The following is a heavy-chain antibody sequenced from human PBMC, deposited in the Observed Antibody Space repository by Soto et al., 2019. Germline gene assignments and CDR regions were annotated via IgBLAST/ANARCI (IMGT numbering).Heavy chain of an antibody. CDR2: ISGSGGST. J-gene: IGHJ4*02. D-gene: IGHD4-17*01. Sequence: EVQLLESGGGLVQPGGSLRLSCAAYGFTFSRYAMSWVRHAPGQGLEWVSAISGSGGSTYYADSVKGRFTISRDNSKNTLYLQMNSLRAEDTAVYYCAKDLRRHYGTDACYFDYWGQGTLVTFSS. CDR3: AKDLRRHYGTDACYFDY. V-gene: IGHV3-23*01. CDR1: GFTFSRYA.